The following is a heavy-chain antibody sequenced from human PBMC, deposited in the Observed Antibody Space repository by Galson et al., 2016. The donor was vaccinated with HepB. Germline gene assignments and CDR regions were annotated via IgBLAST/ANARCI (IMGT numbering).Heavy chain of an antibody. D-gene: IGHD3-10*01. CDR3: ARAPMLRGVIMATPFDY. CDR1: GFTFSSFH. CDR2: ISSSRGYT. J-gene: IGHJ4*02. V-gene: IGHV3-21*05. Sequence: SLRLSCAASGFTFSSFHMNWVRQAPGKGLECVSYISSSRGYTHYAESVKGRFTISRDNAKNTLYLEMNSLSAADTAVYYCARAPMLRGVIMATPFDYWGQGTLVTVSS.